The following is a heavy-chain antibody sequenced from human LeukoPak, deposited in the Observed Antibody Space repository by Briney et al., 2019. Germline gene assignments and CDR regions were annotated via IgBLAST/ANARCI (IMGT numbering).Heavy chain of an antibody. D-gene: IGHD3-9*01. J-gene: IGHJ6*02. CDR1: GFTFSSYS. V-gene: IGHV3-23*01. Sequence: SGGSLRLSCAASGFTFSSYSMNWVRQAPGKGLEWVSAISGSGGSTYYADSVKGRFTISRDNAKKTLYLQMNSLRAEDTAVYYCARSIGLTGGGVDVWGQGTTVTVSS. CDR3: ARSIGLTGGGVDV. CDR2: ISGSGGST.